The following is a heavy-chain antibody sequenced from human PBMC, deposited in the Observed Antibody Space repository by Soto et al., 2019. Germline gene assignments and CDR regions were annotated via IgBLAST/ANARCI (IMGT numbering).Heavy chain of an antibody. V-gene: IGHV3-74*01. J-gene: IGHJ6*02. CDR2: INSDGSST. D-gene: IGHD1-26*01. CDR1: RFTFSSYW. Sequence: EERLVESGGGSVQPGGSLRLSCAASRFTFSSYWMYWVRQAPGKGLVWVSRINSDGSSTRYADSVKGRFSISRDNSKSTLYLQMNTLRAEDTAVYYCARRREGYYYGLDVWGQGPTVTVSS. CDR3: ARRREGYYYGLDV.